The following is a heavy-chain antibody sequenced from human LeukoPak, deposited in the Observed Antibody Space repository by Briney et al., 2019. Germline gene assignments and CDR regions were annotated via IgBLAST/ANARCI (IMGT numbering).Heavy chain of an antibody. Sequence: PGGSLRLSCAASGFAFSSYAMHWVRQAPGKGLEWVAVISYDGSNKYYADSVKGRFTISRDNSKNTLYLQMNSLRAEDTAVYHCARGQGYCSGGSCYSQDYFDYWGQGTLVTVSS. CDR2: ISYDGSNK. V-gene: IGHV3-30*04. D-gene: IGHD2-15*01. CDR1: GFAFSSYA. J-gene: IGHJ4*02. CDR3: ARGQGYCSGGSCYSQDYFDY.